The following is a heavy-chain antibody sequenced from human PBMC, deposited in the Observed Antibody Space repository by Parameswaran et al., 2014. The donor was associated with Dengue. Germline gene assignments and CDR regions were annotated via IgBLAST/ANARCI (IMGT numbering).Heavy chain of an antibody. V-gene: IGHV1-2*02. Sequence: WVRQAPGQGLEWMGWINPNSGGTNYAQKFQGRVTMTRDTSISTAYMELSRLRSDDTAVYYCARYSMVRGVHSGDYWGQGTLVTVSS. CDR2: INPNSGGT. J-gene: IGHJ4*02. CDR3: ARYSMVRGVHSGDY. D-gene: IGHD3-10*01.